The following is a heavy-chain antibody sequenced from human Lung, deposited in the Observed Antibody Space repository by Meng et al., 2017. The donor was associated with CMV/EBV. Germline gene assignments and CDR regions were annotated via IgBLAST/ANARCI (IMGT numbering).Heavy chain of an antibody. J-gene: IGHJ6*02. CDR2: INPNSGST. D-gene: IGHD2-15*01. V-gene: IGHV1-2*02. CDR1: GYNFTGYY. CDR3: ARVKRYCTGGTCSSTGYYGRDV. Sequence: ASVKVSCKASGYNFTGYYIHWVRQAPGQGLEWMGWINPNSGSTNYAQKFQGRITMTGDTSITTAYMELSRLRSDDMAVYHCARVKRYCTGGTCSSTGYYGRDVWGQGTXVTVAS.